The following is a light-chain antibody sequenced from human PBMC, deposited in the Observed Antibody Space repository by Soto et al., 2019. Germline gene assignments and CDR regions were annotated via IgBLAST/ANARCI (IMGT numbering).Light chain of an antibody. CDR2: EVS. CDR1: SSDVGGYKY. CDR3: NSYTSSSTLVL. Sequence: QSALTQPASVSGSPGQSITISCTRTSSDVGGYKYVSWYQQHPGKAPKLIIFEVSNRPSGVSNRFSGSKSGNTASLTISGLQAEDEADYYCNSYTSSSTLVLFGGGTQLTVL. V-gene: IGLV2-14*01. J-gene: IGLJ2*01.